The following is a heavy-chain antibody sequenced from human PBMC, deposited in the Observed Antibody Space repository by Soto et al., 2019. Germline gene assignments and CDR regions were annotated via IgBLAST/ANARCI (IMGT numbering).Heavy chain of an antibody. CDR3: ARDCAGYSSGWYQRGGFDY. J-gene: IGHJ4*02. CDR2: IWYDGSNK. Sequence: QVQLVESGGGVVQPGRSLRVSCAASGFTFSSYGMHWVRQAPGKGLEWVAVIWYDGSNKYYADSVKGRFTTSRDNSKNTLYLQMNSLRAEDTAVYYCARDCAGYSSGWYQRGGFDYWGRGTLVTVSS. V-gene: IGHV3-33*01. CDR1: GFTFSSYG. D-gene: IGHD6-19*01.